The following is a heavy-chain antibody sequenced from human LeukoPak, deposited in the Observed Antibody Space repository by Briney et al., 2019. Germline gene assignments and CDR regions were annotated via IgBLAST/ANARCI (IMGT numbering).Heavy chain of an antibody. V-gene: IGHV1-8*01. Sequence: ASVKVSCKASGYTFTSYDINWVRQATGQGLEWMGWMNPNSGNTGYAQKFQGRVTMTRNTSISTAYMELSSLRSEDTAVYYCARSFIAAAGTRTNWFDPWGQGTLVTVSS. D-gene: IGHD6-13*01. CDR3: ARSFIAAAGTRTNWFDP. J-gene: IGHJ5*02. CDR2: MNPNSGNT. CDR1: GYTFTSYD.